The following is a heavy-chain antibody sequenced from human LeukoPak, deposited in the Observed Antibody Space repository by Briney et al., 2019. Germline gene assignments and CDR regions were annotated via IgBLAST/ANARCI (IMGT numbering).Heavy chain of an antibody. J-gene: IGHJ4*02. D-gene: IGHD4-23*01. CDR3: ARGSRGDLRRWYYFDY. Sequence: PSETLSLTCAVSGGSISSSSYYWGWIRQPPGKGLEWIGSIYYSGSTYYNPSLKSRVTISVDTSKNQFSLKLSSVTAADTAVYYCARGSRGDLRRWYYFDYWAQGTLVTVSS. CDR2: IYYSGST. V-gene: IGHV4-39*01. CDR1: GGSISSSSYY.